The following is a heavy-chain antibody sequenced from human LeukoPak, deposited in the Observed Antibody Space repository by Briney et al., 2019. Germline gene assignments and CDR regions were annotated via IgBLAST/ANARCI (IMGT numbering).Heavy chain of an antibody. J-gene: IGHJ4*02. CDR1: GYSFTSYW. CDR3: ARRVYGSGFLPLNFDY. D-gene: IGHD3-10*01. Sequence: PGESLKISCKGSGYSFTSYWIGWVRQMPGKGLEWMGIIYPGDSDTRYSPSFQGQVTISADKSISTAYLQWSSLKASDTAMYYCARRVYGSGFLPLNFDYWGQGTLVTVSS. V-gene: IGHV5-51*01. CDR2: IYPGDSDT.